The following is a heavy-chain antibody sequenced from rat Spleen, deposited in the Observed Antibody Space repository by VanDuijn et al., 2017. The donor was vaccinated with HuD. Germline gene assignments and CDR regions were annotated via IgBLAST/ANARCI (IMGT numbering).Heavy chain of an antibody. CDR2: IWTGGST. CDR1: GFSLTSYY. V-gene: IGHV2-30*01. Sequence: QVQLKETGPGLVQPTQTLSITCSVSGFSLTSYYMQWVRQPPGKGLEWMGVIWTGGSTAYNSSFKSRLSVRRDISKSQVFLRMNSLQTEDTATYYCVRANRESYAHFDYWGQGVMVTVSS. D-gene: IGHD1-12*01. CDR3: VRANRESYAHFDY. J-gene: IGHJ2*01.